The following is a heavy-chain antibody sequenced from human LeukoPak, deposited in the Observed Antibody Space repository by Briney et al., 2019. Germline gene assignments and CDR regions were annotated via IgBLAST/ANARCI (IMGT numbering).Heavy chain of an antibody. Sequence: GGSLRLSCTTSGFNFRAYWMGWVRQAPGKGLEWVANIHQHGSKENYLDSVKGRFTISRDNSKNTLYLQMNSLRAEDTAVYYCARELLHRRRNMIVGGPPISYWGQGTLVTVSS. CDR2: IHQHGSKE. CDR1: GFNFRAYW. J-gene: IGHJ4*02. CDR3: ARELLHRRRNMIVGGPPISY. V-gene: IGHV3-7*01. D-gene: IGHD3-22*01.